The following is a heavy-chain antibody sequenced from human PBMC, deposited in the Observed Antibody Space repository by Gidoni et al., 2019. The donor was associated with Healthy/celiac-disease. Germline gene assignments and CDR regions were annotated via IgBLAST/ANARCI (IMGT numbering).Heavy chain of an antibody. CDR1: GFTFSSYA. Sequence: ELQLLESGGGLVQPGGSLRLSFAASGFTFSSYAMSWVRQAPGKGLEWVSAISGSGGSTYYADSVKGRFTISRDNSKNTLYLQMNSLRAEDTAVYYCAKDLGGVSGWTPFDYWGQGTLVTVSS. V-gene: IGHV3-23*01. D-gene: IGHD6-19*01. CDR3: AKDLGGVSGWTPFDY. CDR2: ISGSGGST. J-gene: IGHJ4*02.